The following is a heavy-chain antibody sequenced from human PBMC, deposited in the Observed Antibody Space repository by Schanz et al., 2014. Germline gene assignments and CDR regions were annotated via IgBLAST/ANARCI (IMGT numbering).Heavy chain of an antibody. V-gene: IGHV3-74*01. CDR2: IKSDGSST. J-gene: IGHJ5*02. CDR3: ARPALWFGDNCFDP. Sequence: EVQLVESGGGLVQPGGSLRLSCAASGFTFSSYWMHWVRQVPGKGLVGVSRIKSDGSSTSYADSVKGRFTISRDNAKNTLYLQMNSLRAEDTAVYYCARPALWFGDNCFDPWGQGTLVTVSS. CDR1: GFTFSSYW. D-gene: IGHD3-10*01.